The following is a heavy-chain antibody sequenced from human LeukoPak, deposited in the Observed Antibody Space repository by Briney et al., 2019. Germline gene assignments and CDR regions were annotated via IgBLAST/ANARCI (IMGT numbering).Heavy chain of an antibody. CDR3: AARDGYNSYFDY. V-gene: IGHV3-23*01. CDR1: GFTFSSYG. D-gene: IGHD5-24*01. J-gene: IGHJ4*02. CDR2: ISGSGGST. Sequence: GGTLRLSCAASGFTFSSYGMSWVRQAPGKGLEWVSAISGSGGSTYYADSVKGRFTISRDNSKNTLYLQMNSLRAEDTAVYYCAARDGYNSYFDYWGRGTLVTVSS.